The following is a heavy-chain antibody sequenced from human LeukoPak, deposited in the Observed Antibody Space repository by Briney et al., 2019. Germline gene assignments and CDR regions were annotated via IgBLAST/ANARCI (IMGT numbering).Heavy chain of an antibody. J-gene: IGHJ5*02. Sequence: GPSLTPSRAASGFTFSSTAMRCARQHAGKGLEWVSAIRGDGGSTDYSVSVEGRFTISRDNSKNTLYLQMNSLRAEYTAVYYCAKDRHRGYYDILSGPSWFDPWGQGTLVTVSS. CDR1: GFTFSSTA. D-gene: IGHD3-9*01. CDR3: AKDRHRGYYDILSGPSWFDP. CDR2: IRGDGGST. V-gene: IGHV3-23*01.